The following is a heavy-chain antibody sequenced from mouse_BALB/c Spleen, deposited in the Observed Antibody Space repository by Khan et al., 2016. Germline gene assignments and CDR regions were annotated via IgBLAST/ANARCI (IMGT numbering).Heavy chain of an antibody. CDR1: GFDFSRYW. D-gene: IGHD1-1*01. CDR2: INPDSYTI. J-gene: IGHJ3*01. V-gene: IGHV4-1*02. CDR3: AKAGYYGYLAY. Sequence: EVQLLESGGGLVHPGGSLKLSCAASGFDFSRYWMSWVRQAPGKGLEWIGEINPDSYTINYTPSLKDKFIISRDNAKNTLYLQMSKVRSEDTALYYGAKAGYYGYLAYWGQGTLVTVSA.